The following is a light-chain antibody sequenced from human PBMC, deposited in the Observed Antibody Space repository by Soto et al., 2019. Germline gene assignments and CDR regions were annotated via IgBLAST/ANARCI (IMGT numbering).Light chain of an antibody. CDR3: LRYGDSPPAYT. J-gene: IGKJ2*01. V-gene: IGKV3-20*01. Sequence: EIVLTQSPGTVSLSPGERATLSCRASQSVSSRNLAWYRQKPGQAPSLLIFGAYNRATGIPDRFSDSGSGTDFTLTISRLEPEDCAVYYCLRYGDSPPAYTFGQGTKREIK. CDR2: GAY. CDR1: QSVSSRN.